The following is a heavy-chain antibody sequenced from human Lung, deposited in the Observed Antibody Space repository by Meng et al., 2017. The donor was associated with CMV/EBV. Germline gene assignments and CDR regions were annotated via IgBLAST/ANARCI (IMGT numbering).Heavy chain of an antibody. V-gene: IGHV5-51*01. CDR2: IYPGDSDT. Sequence: GESLKISCTGSGYSFTSYWIGWVRQMPGKGLEWIGIIYPGDSDTRYSPSFQGQVTISADKSISTAYLQWSSLKASDTAMYYCARQSSLGYCSSTSCYSYYGMDVWGQGTTVTVSS. D-gene: IGHD2-2*02. J-gene: IGHJ6*02. CDR3: ARQSSLGYCSSTSCYSYYGMDV. CDR1: GYSFTSYW.